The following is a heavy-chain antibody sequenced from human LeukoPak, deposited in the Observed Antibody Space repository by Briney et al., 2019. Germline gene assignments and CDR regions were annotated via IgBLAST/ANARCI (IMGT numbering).Heavy chain of an antibody. Sequence: ASVRVSCTASGYTFTMYYIHWVRQAPGQGLEWMGMINPSDGATTYAQRLQGRVTMTRDMSTTTVYMDLRSLRSEDTAVYFCARGQPLGAIYYYGMDVWGQGTTVTVSS. V-gene: IGHV1-46*01. CDR3: ARGQPLGAIYYYGMDV. D-gene: IGHD2-21*01. J-gene: IGHJ6*02. CDR2: INPSDGAT. CDR1: GYTFTMYY.